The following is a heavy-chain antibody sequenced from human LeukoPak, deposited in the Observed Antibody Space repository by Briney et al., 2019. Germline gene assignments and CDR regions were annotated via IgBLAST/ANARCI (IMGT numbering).Heavy chain of an antibody. Sequence: GGSLRLSCAASGFTFSGSAMQWVRQAPGKGLEWVAVIVYDGSSKYYADSVKGRFTISRDNSKNTLYLQMNSLKTEDTAVYYCARDLSAVAGTALFDPWGQGTLVTVSS. D-gene: IGHD6-19*01. CDR1: GFTFSGSA. V-gene: IGHV3-30*04. CDR2: IVYDGSSK. J-gene: IGHJ5*02. CDR3: ARDLSAVAGTALFDP.